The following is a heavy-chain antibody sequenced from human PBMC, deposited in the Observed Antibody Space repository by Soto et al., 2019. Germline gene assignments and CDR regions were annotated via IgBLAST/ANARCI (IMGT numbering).Heavy chain of an antibody. D-gene: IGHD3-22*01. Sequence: QVKLVQSGAEVKKPGASIKVSCKASGYSFATSGMTWVRQAPGQGLEWVGWISAYNGNSNYDQNLQDRGTMTTDTSTTTAYLELRNLRSDDSAVYYCARAGQYYDASGYANWGQGTLVTVS. CDR2: ISAYNGNS. V-gene: IGHV1-18*01. CDR3: ARAGQYYDASGYAN. CDR1: GYSFATSG. J-gene: IGHJ4*02.